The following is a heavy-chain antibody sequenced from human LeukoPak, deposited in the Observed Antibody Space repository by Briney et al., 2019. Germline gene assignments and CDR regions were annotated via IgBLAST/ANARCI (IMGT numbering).Heavy chain of an antibody. CDR1: GGSISSHY. CDR3: ARDLSPTVTIYGMDV. V-gene: IGHV4-59*11. Sequence: SETLSLTCTVSGGSISSHYWSWIRQPPGKGLEWIGYIYYSGSTNYNPSLKSRVTISVDTSKNQFSLKLSSVTAADTAVYYCARDLSPTVTIYGMDVCGQGTTVTVSS. D-gene: IGHD4-17*01. J-gene: IGHJ6*02. CDR2: IYYSGST.